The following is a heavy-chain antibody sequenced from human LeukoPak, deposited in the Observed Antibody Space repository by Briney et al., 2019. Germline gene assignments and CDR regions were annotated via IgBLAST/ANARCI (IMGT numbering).Heavy chain of an antibody. Sequence: PGGSLRLSCTASGFTFSSYGMHWVRQAPGKGLEWVAIIWNDGTNKYYTDSVKGRFTISKDNSKNMLNLQMDSLRVDDTAVYYCARWGPGGLTLDYWGQGTLVTVAS. CDR2: IWNDGTNK. CDR3: ARWGPGGLTLDY. CDR1: GFTFSSYG. D-gene: IGHD3-16*01. J-gene: IGHJ4*02. V-gene: IGHV3-33*01.